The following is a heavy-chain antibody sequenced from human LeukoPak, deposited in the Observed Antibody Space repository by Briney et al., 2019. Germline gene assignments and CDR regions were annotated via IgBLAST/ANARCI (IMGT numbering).Heavy chain of an antibody. V-gene: IGHV3-23*01. J-gene: IGHJ4*02. Sequence: GGSLRLSCAASGFTFSSYAISWVRQAPGKGLEWVSTISGNGDYIYYADSVKGRFTISRDNSKNTLYLQMNSLRAEDTAIYYCAKYGKTSRSYFDYWGRGTLVTVSS. D-gene: IGHD1-26*01. CDR1: GFTFSSYA. CDR3: AKYGKTSRSYFDY. CDR2: ISGNGDYI.